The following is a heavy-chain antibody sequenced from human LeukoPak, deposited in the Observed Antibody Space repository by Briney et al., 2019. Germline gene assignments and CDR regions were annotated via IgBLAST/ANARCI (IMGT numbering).Heavy chain of an antibody. J-gene: IGHJ6*02. D-gene: IGHD4-17*01. CDR3: ARTYGDYVENHYYGMDV. CDR2: ISAYKGNT. Sequence: ASVKVSCKASGYTFTTYVINWVRQAPGQGLEWMGSISAYKGNTKYAQKFQGRVTMTTDTSTTTAYMELRSLRSDDTAVYYCARTYGDYVENHYYGMDVWGQGTTVTVSS. V-gene: IGHV1-18*01. CDR1: GYTFTTYV.